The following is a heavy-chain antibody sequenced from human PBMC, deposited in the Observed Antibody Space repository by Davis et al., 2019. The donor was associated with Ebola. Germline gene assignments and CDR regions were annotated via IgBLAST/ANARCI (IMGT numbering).Heavy chain of an antibody. D-gene: IGHD3-16*01. CDR3: AREGELWITFPDY. Sequence: GGSLRLSCAASGFTFADYAMHWVRQAPGKGLEWVSGISWNSGSIGYADSVKGRFTISRDNAKNSLYLQMNSLRAEDTAVYYCAREGELWITFPDYWGQGTLVTVSS. CDR1: GFTFADYA. CDR2: ISWNSGSI. J-gene: IGHJ4*02. V-gene: IGHV3-9*01.